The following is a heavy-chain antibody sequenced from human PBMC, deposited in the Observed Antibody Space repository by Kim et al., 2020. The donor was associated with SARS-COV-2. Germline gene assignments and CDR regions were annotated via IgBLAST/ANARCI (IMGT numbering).Heavy chain of an antibody. CDR3: ARDTNEGRYFDWPQAPSDY. CDR1: GFTFSSYS. D-gene: IGHD3-9*01. Sequence: GGSLRLSCAASGFTFSSYSMNWVRQAPGKGLEWVSSISSSSSYIYYADSVKGRFTISRDNAKNSLYLQMNSLRAEDTAVYYCARDTNEGRYFDWPQAPSDYWGQGTLVTVSS. V-gene: IGHV3-21*01. CDR2: ISSSSSYI. J-gene: IGHJ4*02.